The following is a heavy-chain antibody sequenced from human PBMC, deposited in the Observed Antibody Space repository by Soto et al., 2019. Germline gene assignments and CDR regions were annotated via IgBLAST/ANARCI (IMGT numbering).Heavy chain of an antibody. V-gene: IGHV5-51*01. Sequence: PGESLKISCKGSGYSFTSYWIGWVRQMPGKGLEWMGIIYPADSDTKYSPSFQGQVTISADRSISTAYLRWTSLKASDTAMYFCARRMNYYDSSGYSKYYFDYWGQGTLVTVSS. CDR3: ARRMNYYDSSGYSKYYFDY. CDR1: GYSFTSYW. D-gene: IGHD3-22*01. CDR2: IYPADSDT. J-gene: IGHJ4*02.